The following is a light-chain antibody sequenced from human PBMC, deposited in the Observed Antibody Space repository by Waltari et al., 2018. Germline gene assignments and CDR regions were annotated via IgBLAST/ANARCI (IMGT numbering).Light chain of an antibody. CDR2: TAS. CDR1: QGISSY. CDR3: QQIKSYPLT. J-gene: IGKJ5*01. V-gene: IGKV1-9*01. Sequence: DIQLTQSPYFLSASVGDRVTITCRASQGISSYLAWYQQKPGRAPKFLIYTASTLQSGVPSRFSGSGSGTEFTLTISSLQPEDFATYYCQQIKSYPLTFGQGTRLEIK.